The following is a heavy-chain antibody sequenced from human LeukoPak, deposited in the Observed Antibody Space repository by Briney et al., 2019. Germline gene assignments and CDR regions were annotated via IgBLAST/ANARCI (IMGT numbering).Heavy chain of an antibody. D-gene: IGHD2-2*01. J-gene: IGHJ3*02. CDR2: ISAYNGNT. Sequence: ASVKVSCKASGYTFTSYGISWVRQAPGQGLEWMGWISAYNGNTNYAQKLQGRVTMTTDTSTSTAYMELRSLRSDDTAVYYCARDGGTYCSSTSCHDLAFDIWGQGTMVTVSS. CDR3: ARDGGTYCSSTSCHDLAFDI. CDR1: GYTFTSYG. V-gene: IGHV1-18*01.